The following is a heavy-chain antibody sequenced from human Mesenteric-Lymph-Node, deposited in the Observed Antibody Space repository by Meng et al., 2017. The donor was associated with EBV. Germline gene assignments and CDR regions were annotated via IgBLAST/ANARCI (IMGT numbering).Heavy chain of an antibody. V-gene: IGHV4-30-2*01. D-gene: IGHD3-10*01. CDR3: ARRSIREGVGIDT. CDR1: GGSISSVYYV. Sequence: LQPQDSVSALVKSSRSQSLPCAVSGGSISSVYYVWNWIRQPPGKGLEWIGNIFHTGSTQYKSSLKSRVTISVDRSKNQFSLRLHSVTAADTAVYYCARRSIREGVGIDTWGHGTLVTVSS. J-gene: IGHJ5*01. CDR2: IFHTGST.